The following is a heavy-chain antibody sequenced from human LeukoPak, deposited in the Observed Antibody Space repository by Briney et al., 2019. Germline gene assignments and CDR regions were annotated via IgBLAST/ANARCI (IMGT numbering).Heavy chain of an antibody. J-gene: IGHJ4*02. CDR1: GGSIRSSYYY. D-gene: IGHD6-19*01. CDR2: IYDSGST. V-gene: IGHV4-39*01. CDR3: TRQAQWLAIDY. Sequence: SETLSLTCTVSGGSIRSSYYYWGWIRQPPGKGLEWIGSIYDSGSTYYNPSLKSRVTMSVDTSKNQFSLKLNSVTAVDTAVYYCTRQAQWLAIDYWGQGTLVTVSS.